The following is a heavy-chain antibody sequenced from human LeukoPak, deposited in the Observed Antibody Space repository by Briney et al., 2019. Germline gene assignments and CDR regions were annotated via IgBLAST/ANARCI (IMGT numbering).Heavy chain of an antibody. D-gene: IGHD3-3*01. Sequence: GGSLRLSCAASGFTFRSYDMHWVRQATGKGLEWVSGIGTAGEIYYPGSVKGRFTISRENAKNSLYLQMNSLRAEDTAVYYCARDLMVTIFGVVDYWGQGTLVTVSS. J-gene: IGHJ4*02. CDR3: ARDLMVTIFGVVDY. V-gene: IGHV3-13*01. CDR2: IGTAGEI. CDR1: GFTFRSYD.